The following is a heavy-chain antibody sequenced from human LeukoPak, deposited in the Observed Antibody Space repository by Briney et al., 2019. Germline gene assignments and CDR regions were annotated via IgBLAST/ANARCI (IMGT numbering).Heavy chain of an antibody. D-gene: IGHD6-19*01. CDR3: ARGVISYSSGWFRDY. CDR2: INHSGST. V-gene: IGHV4-34*01. CDR1: GGSFSGYY. Sequence: SETLSLTCAVYGGSFSGYYWSWIRQPPGKGLEWIGEINHSGSTNYNPSLKSRVTISVDTSKNQFSLKLSSVTAADTAVYYCARGVISYSSGWFRDYWGQGTLVTVSS. J-gene: IGHJ4*02.